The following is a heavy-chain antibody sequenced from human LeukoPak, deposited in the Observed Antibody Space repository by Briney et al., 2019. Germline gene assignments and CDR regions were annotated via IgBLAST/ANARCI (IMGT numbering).Heavy chain of an antibody. Sequence: GGSLRLSCAASGFTFSSYAMSWVRQAPGKGLEWVSVIYSGGSTYYADSVKGRFTISRDNLKNTLYLQMNSLRAEDTAVYYCASISVGTNWFDPWGQGTPVTVSS. CDR3: ASISVGTNWFDP. CDR1: GFTFSSYA. D-gene: IGHD1-1*01. J-gene: IGHJ5*02. CDR2: IYSGGST. V-gene: IGHV3-53*01.